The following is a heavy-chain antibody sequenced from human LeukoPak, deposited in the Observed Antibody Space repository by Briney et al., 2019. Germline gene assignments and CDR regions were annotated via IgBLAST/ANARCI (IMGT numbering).Heavy chain of an antibody. V-gene: IGHV4-30-4*02. CDR1: GGSISSGDYY. CDR3: AVLAVAGREADY. Sequence: SETLSLTCTVSGGSISSGDYYWSWIRQPPGKGLEWIGYIYYSGSTYYNPSLKSRVTISVDTSKNQFSLKLSSVTAADTAVYYCAVLAVAGREADYWGQGTLVTVSS. D-gene: IGHD6-19*01. J-gene: IGHJ4*02. CDR2: IYYSGST.